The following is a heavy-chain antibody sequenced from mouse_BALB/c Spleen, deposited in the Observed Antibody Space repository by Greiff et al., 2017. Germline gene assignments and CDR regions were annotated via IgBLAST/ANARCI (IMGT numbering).Heavy chain of an antibody. CDR1: GYTFTSYY. CDR3: ARGATVVDYYAMDY. Sequence: VQLQQSGPELVKPGASVRISCKASGYTFTSYYIHWVKQRPGQGLEWIGWIYPGNVNTKYNEKFKGKATLTADKSSSTAYMQLSSLTSEDSAVYFCARGATVVDYYAMDYWGQGTSVTVSS. CDR2: IYPGNVNT. J-gene: IGHJ4*01. V-gene: IGHV1S56*01. D-gene: IGHD1-1*01.